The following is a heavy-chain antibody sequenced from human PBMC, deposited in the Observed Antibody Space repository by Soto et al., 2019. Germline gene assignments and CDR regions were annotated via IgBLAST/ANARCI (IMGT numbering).Heavy chain of an antibody. V-gene: IGHV1-2*04. J-gene: IGHJ3*02. CDR3: ASSVEPAAKKGVAVLDI. CDR2: INPNSGGT. Sequence: ASVKVSCKASGYTFTGYYMHWVRQAPGQGLEWMGWINPNSGGTNYAQKFQGWVTMTRDTSISTAYMELSRLRSDDTAVYYCASSVEPAAKKGVAVLDIWGKGTMVPVSS. CDR1: GYTFTGYY. D-gene: IGHD2-2*01.